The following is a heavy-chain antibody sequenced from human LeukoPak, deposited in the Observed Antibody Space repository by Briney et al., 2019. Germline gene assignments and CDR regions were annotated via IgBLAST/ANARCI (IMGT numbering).Heavy chain of an antibody. Sequence: GGSLRLSCAASGFTFSSYAMTWVRQAPDKGLEGVSAISGSDGSTYYADSVKGRFTLSRDHSQNTLYLQMDSLSAEDTAVYYCAKVETSGGANCYALDYWGQGTLVTGSS. D-gene: IGHD2-2*01. J-gene: IGHJ4*02. CDR2: ISGSDGST. CDR1: GFTFSSYA. V-gene: IGHV3-23*01. CDR3: AKVETSGGANCYALDY.